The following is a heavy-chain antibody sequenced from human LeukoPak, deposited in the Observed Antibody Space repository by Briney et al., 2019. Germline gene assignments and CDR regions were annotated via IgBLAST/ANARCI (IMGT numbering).Heavy chain of an antibody. Sequence: PGGSLRLSCAASGFTFSSYGMHWVRQAPGKGLEWVAVISYDGSNKYYADSVKGRSTISRDNSKNTLDLQMNSLRAEDTAVYYCARTYGSGSYHKADYWGRGTLVTVSS. CDR1: GFTFSSYG. CDR3: ARTYGSGSYHKADY. V-gene: IGHV3-30*03. D-gene: IGHD3-10*01. J-gene: IGHJ4*01. CDR2: ISYDGSNK.